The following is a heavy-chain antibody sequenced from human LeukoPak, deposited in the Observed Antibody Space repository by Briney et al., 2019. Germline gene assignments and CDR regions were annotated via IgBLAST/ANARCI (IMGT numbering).Heavy chain of an antibody. V-gene: IGHV4-34*01. J-gene: IGHJ6*02. CDR2: INHSGST. CDR1: GGSFSGYY. D-gene: IGHD2-2*01. CDR3: ARGYQLISIYYYGMDV. Sequence: SETLSLTCAVYGGSFSGYYWSWIRQPPGKGLEWIGEINHSGSTNYNPSLKSRVTISVDTSKNQFSLKLSSVTAVDTAVYYCARGYQLISIYYYGMDVWGQGTTATVS.